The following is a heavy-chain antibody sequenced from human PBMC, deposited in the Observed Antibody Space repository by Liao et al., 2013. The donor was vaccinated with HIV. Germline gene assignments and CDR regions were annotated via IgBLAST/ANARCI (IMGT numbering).Heavy chain of an antibody. Sequence: QLQLQESGPGLVKPSETLSLTCTVSGGSISSSGYYWAWIRQIPGKGLEWIGEIDQTGSTNYNPSLETRVTILIDTSKNQFSLKLSSVTAADTGVYYCAKVPGADAPWGQGTLVTVSS. D-gene: IGHD6-13*01. CDR3: AKVPGADAP. CDR1: GGSISSSGYY. V-gene: IGHV4-39*07. J-gene: IGHJ5*02. CDR2: IDQTGST.